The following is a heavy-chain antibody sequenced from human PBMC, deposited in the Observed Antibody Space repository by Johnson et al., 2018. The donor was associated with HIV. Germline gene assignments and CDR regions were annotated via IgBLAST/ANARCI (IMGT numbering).Heavy chain of an antibody. Sequence: VQPVESGGDLVQPGGSLGLSCPASGFTFRSYAMSWVRQAPGRALAWVSSISGTDGPTYDAASVKGRFTISRYNSKNMLFLQMNSLRAEDTAVYYCAKAQDRSAHDYDCDLWGQGTVVTGSA. CDR3: AKAQDRSAHDYDCDL. CDR1: GFTFRSYA. CDR2: ISGTDGPT. D-gene: IGHD5-12*01. V-gene: IGHV3-23*04. J-gene: IGHJ3*01.